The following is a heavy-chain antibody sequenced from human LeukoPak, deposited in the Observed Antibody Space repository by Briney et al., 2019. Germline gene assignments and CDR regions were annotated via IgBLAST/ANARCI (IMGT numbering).Heavy chain of an antibody. CDR2: IYYRGST. Sequence: SEIPSLTCTVSGSYLCRRIYYLGWTRQPQGKGLEWIQLIYYRGSTYYNRALNIRVTISVDTSKNQFSLKLSSVTAADTAVYYRASRGGSAAAGTSAFDIWGQGTMVTVSS. CDR1: GSYLCRRIYY. J-gene: IGHJ3*02. D-gene: IGHD6-13*01. CDR3: ASRGGSAAAGTSAFDI. V-gene: IGHV4-39*01.